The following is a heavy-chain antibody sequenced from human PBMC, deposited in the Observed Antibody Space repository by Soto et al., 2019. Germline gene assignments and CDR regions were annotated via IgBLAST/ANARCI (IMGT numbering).Heavy chain of an antibody. CDR2: IIPIFGTA. J-gene: IGHJ5*02. Sequence: SVKVSCKASGGTFSSYAISWVRQAPGQGLEWMGGIIPIFGTANYAQKFQGRVTITADESTSTAYMELSSLRSEDTAVYYRARDSDGTPSGWFEPWGKGTLVNVSS. CDR1: GGTFSSYA. CDR3: ARDSDGTPSGWFEP. V-gene: IGHV1-69*13. D-gene: IGHD1-1*01.